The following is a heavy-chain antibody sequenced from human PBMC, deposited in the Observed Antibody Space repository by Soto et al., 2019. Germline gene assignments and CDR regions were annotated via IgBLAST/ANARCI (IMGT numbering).Heavy chain of an antibody. CDR1: GFTFSNAW. Sequence: PGGSLRLSCAASGFTFSNAWMSWVRQAPGKGLEWVGRIKSKTDGGTTDYAAPVKGRFTISRDDSKNTLYLQMNSLETEDTAVYYCTTADDSSGYYPLDEYWGQGTLVTVSS. J-gene: IGHJ4*02. CDR2: IKSKTDGGTT. V-gene: IGHV3-15*01. CDR3: TTADDSSGYYPLDEY. D-gene: IGHD3-22*01.